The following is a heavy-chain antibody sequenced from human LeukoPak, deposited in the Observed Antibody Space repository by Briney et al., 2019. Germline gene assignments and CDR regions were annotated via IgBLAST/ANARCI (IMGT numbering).Heavy chain of an antibody. V-gene: IGHV3-48*03. Sequence: HPAGSLRLSCAASGFTFSSYDMSWVRQAPGKGLEWVSYISSSGSNIYYADSLKGRFTISRDNAKNSLYLQMNSLRAEDTAVYYCARTRSFDYWGQGTLVTVSS. CDR2: ISSSGSNI. D-gene: IGHD3-16*02. J-gene: IGHJ4*02. CDR1: GFTFSSYD. CDR3: ARTRSFDY.